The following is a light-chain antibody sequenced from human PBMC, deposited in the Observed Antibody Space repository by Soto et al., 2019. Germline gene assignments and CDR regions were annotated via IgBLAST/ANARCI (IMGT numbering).Light chain of an antibody. J-gene: IGKJ1*01. Sequence: DIVLTQSPGTLSLSPGERATLSCRASQSVSSNHLAWYQQKPGQAPRLLIYATSTRATGIPDRFSGSGSVTDFTLTISRLEPEDFAVYYCQQFGISPWTFGQGTKVDIK. CDR3: QQFGISPWT. CDR2: ATS. CDR1: QSVSSNH. V-gene: IGKV3-20*01.